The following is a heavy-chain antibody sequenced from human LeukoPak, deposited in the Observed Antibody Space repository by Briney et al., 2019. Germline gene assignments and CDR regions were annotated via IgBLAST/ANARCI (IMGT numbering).Heavy chain of an antibody. CDR1: GFTFSSYA. CDR2: ISSNGGST. J-gene: IGHJ3*02. Sequence: GGSLRLSXAASGFTFSSYAMHWVGQAPGKGLEYVSAISSNGGSTYYANSVKGRFTISRDNSKNTLYLQMGSLRAEDMAVYYCARDSGDDAFDIWGQGTMVTVSS. V-gene: IGHV3-64*01. CDR3: ARDSGDDAFDI. D-gene: IGHD3-10*01.